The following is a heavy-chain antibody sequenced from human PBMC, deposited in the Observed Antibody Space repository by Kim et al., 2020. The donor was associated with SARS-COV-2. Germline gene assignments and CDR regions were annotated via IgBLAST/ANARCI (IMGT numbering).Heavy chain of an antibody. D-gene: IGHD3-10*01. J-gene: IGHJ4*02. V-gene: IGHV4-59*01. CDR3: ASLRRGSWGGLEY. Sequence: YNPPLKSRVTISVNPSKNQFALKLSSGTAADTAVYYCASLRRGSWGGLEYWGQGTLVTVSS.